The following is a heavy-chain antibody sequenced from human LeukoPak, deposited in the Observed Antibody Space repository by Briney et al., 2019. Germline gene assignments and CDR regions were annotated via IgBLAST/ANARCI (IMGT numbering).Heavy chain of an antibody. D-gene: IGHD1-14*01. V-gene: IGHV4-30-4*02. J-gene: IGHJ3*02. CDR1: GGSISSGDYY. Sequence: SETLSLTCTVSGGSISSGDYYWSWIRQPPGKGLEWIGYIYYSGSTYYNPALKSRVTISVDTSKNQFSLKLSSVTAADTAVYYCARGTKEGSIPFDIWGQGTMVTVSS. CDR3: ARGTKEGSIPFDI. CDR2: IYYSGST.